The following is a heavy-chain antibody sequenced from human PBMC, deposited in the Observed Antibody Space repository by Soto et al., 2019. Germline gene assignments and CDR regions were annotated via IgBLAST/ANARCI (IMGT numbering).Heavy chain of an antibody. J-gene: IGHJ6*02. CDR1: GFTSSNYA. D-gene: IGHD3-9*01. CDR3: AKALRYFDWLLRPWNSMDV. Sequence: EVQLLESGGGLVQPGGSLRLSCADSGFTSSNYAMSWVRQAPGKGLEWVSTISGSGDSTYYADSVKGRFTISRDNSRNTLCLQMNSLRAEDTAVYYCAKALRYFDWLLRPWNSMDVWGQGTTITVSS. V-gene: IGHV3-23*01. CDR2: ISGSGDST.